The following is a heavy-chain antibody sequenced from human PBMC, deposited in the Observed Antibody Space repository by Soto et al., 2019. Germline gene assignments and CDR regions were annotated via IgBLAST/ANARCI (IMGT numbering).Heavy chain of an antibody. CDR1: GYTFTSYA. Sequence: QVQLVQSGAEVKKPGASVKVSCKASGYTFTSYAMHWVRQAPGQRLEWMGWINAGNGNTKYSQKFQGRVTITRDTSASTACMELSSLRSEDTAVYYCARDLSLGGSPDYWGQGTLVTVSS. J-gene: IGHJ4*02. CDR3: ARDLSLGGSPDY. V-gene: IGHV1-3*01. CDR2: INAGNGNT. D-gene: IGHD1-26*01.